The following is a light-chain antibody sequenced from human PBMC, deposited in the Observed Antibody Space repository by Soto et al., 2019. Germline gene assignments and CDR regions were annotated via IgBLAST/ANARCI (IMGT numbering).Light chain of an antibody. Sequence: EIVMTQSPATLSVSPGERATLSCRASQSVSNNLARYQQKPGQAPRLLIYGASTRATGIPARFSGSGSGTEFTLTISSLQSEDFAVYYCQQHNNWPRTFGQGTKVDIK. CDR2: GAS. CDR3: QQHNNWPRT. V-gene: IGKV3-15*01. CDR1: QSVSNN. J-gene: IGKJ1*01.